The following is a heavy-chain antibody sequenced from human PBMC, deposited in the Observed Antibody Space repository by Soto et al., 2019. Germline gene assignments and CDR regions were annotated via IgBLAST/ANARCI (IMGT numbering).Heavy chain of an antibody. Sequence: HPWGSLRLSGAASGFTFSSYWMHWVRQAPGKGLEWVSAISGSGGSTYYADSVKGRFTISRDNSKNTLYLQMNSLRAEDTAVYYGAQGLYGRKTAWGQGTLVTVSS. CDR1: GFTFSSYW. D-gene: IGHD3-10*02. V-gene: IGHV3-23*01. CDR3: AQGLYGRKTA. CDR2: ISGSGGST. J-gene: IGHJ5*02.